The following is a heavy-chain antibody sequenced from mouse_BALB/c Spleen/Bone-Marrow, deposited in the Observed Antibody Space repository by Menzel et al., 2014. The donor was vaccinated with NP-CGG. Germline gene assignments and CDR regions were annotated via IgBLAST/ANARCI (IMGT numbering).Heavy chain of an antibody. Sequence: VKLVESGAELVKPGTSVKLSCKPSGYTFTSYWMHWVEQRPGQGLEWIGEINPSNGRTNYNEKFKNKATLTVDKSSSTAYMQLSSLTSEDSAVYFCARTYGDSPYFYGIDYWGQGTSVTVSS. J-gene: IGHJ4*01. V-gene: IGHV1S81*02. CDR1: GYTFTSYW. D-gene: IGHD2-13*01. CDR2: INPSNGRT. CDR3: ARTYGDSPYFYGIDY.